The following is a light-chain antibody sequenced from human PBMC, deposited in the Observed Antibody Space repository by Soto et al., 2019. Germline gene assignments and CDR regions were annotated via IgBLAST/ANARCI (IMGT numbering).Light chain of an antibody. CDR3: QQAYSFPIT. V-gene: IGKV1-5*01. CDR1: QSISSW. Sequence: DIQITPSPSTLSASVGDRVTITCRASQSISSWLAWYQQNPGKAPKLLIYDASSLESGVPPRFSGSGSGTEFTLTINSLQPEEFATYYCQQAYSFPITFGQGTRLEI. J-gene: IGKJ5*01. CDR2: DAS.